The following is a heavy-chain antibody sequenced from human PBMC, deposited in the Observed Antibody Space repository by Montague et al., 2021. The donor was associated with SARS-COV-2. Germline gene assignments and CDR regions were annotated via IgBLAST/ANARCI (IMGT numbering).Heavy chain of an antibody. V-gene: IGHV6-1*01. CDR3: ARGGWGAPGTGRLFDY. J-gene: IGHJ4*02. Sequence: CAISGDSVAGNSATRNWIRHSPSSRLEWLGRSYYRSKWYNDYAVSVKSRITINPDTSKNQFSLQLNSVTPEDTAVYYCARGGWGAPGTGRLFDYWGQGTLVTVSS. CDR2: SYYRSKWYN. CDR1: GDSVAGNSAT. D-gene: IGHD3-10*01.